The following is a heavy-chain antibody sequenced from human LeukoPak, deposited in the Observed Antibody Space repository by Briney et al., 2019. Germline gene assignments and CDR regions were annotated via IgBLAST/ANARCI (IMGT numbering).Heavy chain of an antibody. CDR2: ISGSGGST. J-gene: IGHJ4*02. CDR3: AKVRLRFLEWLLFDY. D-gene: IGHD3-3*01. V-gene: IGHV3-23*01. Sequence: GGSLRLSCAASGFTFSSYAMSWVRQAPGKGLEWVSAISGSGGSTYYVDSVKGRFTISRDNSKNTLYLQMNSLRAEDTAVYYCAKVRLRFLEWLLFDYWGQGTLVTVSS. CDR1: GFTFSSYA.